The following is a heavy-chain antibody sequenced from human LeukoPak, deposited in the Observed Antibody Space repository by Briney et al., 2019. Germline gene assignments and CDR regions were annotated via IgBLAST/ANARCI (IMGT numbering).Heavy chain of an antibody. D-gene: IGHD3-16*01. V-gene: IGHV3-73*01. CDR3: GGGGAVDI. CDR2: IRSKTNNYAT. J-gene: IGHJ3*02. Sequence: GGSLRLSCAASGFTFSGSAMHWVRQASGKGLEWVGRIRSKTNNYATAYAASVKGRFTISRDDSKNTAYLQMSSLKTEDTAVYYCGGGGAVDIWGQGTMVTVSS. CDR1: GFTFSGSA.